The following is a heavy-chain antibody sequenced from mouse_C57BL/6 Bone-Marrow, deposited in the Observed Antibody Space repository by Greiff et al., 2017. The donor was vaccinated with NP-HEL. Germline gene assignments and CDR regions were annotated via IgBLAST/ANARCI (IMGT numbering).Heavy chain of an antibody. J-gene: IGHJ3*01. CDR1: GFNIKDDY. D-gene: IGHD1-1*01. Sequence: EVQLQESGAELVRPGASVKLSCTASGFNIKDDYMHWVKQRPEQGLEWIGWIDPENGDTEYASKFQGKATITADTSSNTAYLQLSSLTSEDTAVYCCTCYYGSSYVAWFAYWGQGTLVTVSA. V-gene: IGHV14-4*01. CDR3: TCYYGSSYVAWFAY. CDR2: IDPENGDT.